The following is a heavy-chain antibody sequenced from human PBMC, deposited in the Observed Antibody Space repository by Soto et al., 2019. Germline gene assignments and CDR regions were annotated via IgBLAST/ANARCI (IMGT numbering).Heavy chain of an antibody. Sequence: GASVKVSCKGSGGTFNRYTITWVRQAPGQGLEWMGRIIPMFGIASYAQNFQGRVTITADKSTSTAYMELSSLRSEDTAVYYCAKNRYDYVWGSYRLPRDVWGQGTTVTVSS. V-gene: IGHV1-69*02. D-gene: IGHD3-16*02. CDR2: IIPMFGIA. CDR1: GGTFNRYT. CDR3: AKNRYDYVWGSYRLPRDV. J-gene: IGHJ6*02.